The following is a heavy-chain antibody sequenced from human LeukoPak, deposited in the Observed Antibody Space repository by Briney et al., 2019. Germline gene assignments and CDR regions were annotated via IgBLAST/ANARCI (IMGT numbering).Heavy chain of an antibody. CDR3: AKDEGRAYCGGDCYSGFGY. CDR1: GFTFSSYG. Sequence: GGSLRLSCAASGFTFSSYGMHWVRQAPGKGLEWVAFIRYDGSNKYYADSVKGRFTISRDNSKNTLYLQMNSLRAEDTAVYYCAKDEGRAYCGGDCYSGFGYWGQGTLVTVSS. CDR2: IRYDGSNK. J-gene: IGHJ4*02. V-gene: IGHV3-30*02. D-gene: IGHD2-21*01.